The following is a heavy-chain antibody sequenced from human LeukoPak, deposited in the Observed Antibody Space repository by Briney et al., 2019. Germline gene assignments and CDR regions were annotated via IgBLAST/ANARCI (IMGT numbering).Heavy chain of an antibody. CDR2: IRSTSNTI. V-gene: IGHV3-48*03. D-gene: IGHD4-23*01. CDR1: GFTFSSYK. Sequence: GGSLRLSCAASGFTFSSYKMTWVRQAPGKGLEWVSYIRSTSNTIYYADSVKGRFTISRDNAKNSLYLQMNSLRAEDTAVYYCARDFGRWFIDYWGQGTLVTVSS. CDR3: ARDFGRWFIDY. J-gene: IGHJ4*02.